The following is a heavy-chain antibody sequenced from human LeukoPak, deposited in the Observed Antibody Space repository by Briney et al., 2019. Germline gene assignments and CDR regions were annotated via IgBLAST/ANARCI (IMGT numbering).Heavy chain of an antibody. D-gene: IGHD6-19*01. V-gene: IGHV3-23*01. CDR1: GFTFRSYA. CDR3: AKDRIAVADFDY. Sequence: GGSLRLSCAASGFTFRSYAMNWVRQAPGKGLEWVSHISDSGGRTYYAESVKGRFAISRDNSKNTLYLQMNSLRAEDTAVYYCAKDRIAVADFDYWGQGTLVTVSS. CDR2: ISDSGGRT. J-gene: IGHJ4*02.